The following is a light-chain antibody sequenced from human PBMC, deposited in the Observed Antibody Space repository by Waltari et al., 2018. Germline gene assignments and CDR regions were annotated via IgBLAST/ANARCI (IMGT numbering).Light chain of an antibody. CDR2: GAS. J-gene: IGKJ2*01. CDR3: QQYNNWPDT. V-gene: IGKV3-15*01. CDR1: QSVSSN. Sequence: EIVMTQSPATLSVSPGERATLPCRAGQSVSSNLAWYQPKPGQAPRLLIYGASTRATGIPARFSGSGSGTEFTLTISSLQSEDFAVYYCQQYNNWPDTFGQGTKLEIK.